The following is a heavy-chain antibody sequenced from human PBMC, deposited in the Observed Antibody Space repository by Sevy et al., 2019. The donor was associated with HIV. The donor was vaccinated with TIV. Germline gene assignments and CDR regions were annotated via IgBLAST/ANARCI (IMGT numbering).Heavy chain of an antibody. V-gene: IGHV3-23*01. J-gene: IGHJ5*02. D-gene: IGHD3-22*01. CDR1: EFTFSSYV. CDR3: AKEYSSGYS. CDR2: ISGSGGST. Sequence: GGSLRLSCAASEFTFSSYVLSWVRQAPGKGLEWVSTISGSGGSTYYADSVKGRFSISRDNSKNTMYLEMNSLRAEDTAVYYCAKEYSSGYSWGQGTLVTVSS.